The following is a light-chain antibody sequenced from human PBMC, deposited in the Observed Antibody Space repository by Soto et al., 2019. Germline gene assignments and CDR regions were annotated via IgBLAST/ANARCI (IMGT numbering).Light chain of an antibody. V-gene: IGKV1-33*01. CDR2: DAS. CDR3: QQYDNLPPYT. CDR1: QDISNY. J-gene: IGKJ2*01. Sequence: DIQMTQSPSSLSASVGDRVTITCQASQDISNYLNWYQQKPGKAPKLLIYDASNLETGVPSRFXGNGSGTDFTFTISSLQPEDIATYYCQQYDNLPPYTFGQGTKLEIK.